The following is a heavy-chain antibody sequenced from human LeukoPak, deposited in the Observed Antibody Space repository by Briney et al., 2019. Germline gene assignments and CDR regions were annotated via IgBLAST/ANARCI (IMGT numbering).Heavy chain of an antibody. CDR1: GFPFSSYA. V-gene: IGHV3-64D*09. CDR2: ISDSGGST. D-gene: IGHD6-13*01. Sequence: GSLRLSCSASGFPFSSYAMHWVRQAPGKGLEYVSAISDSGGSTYYADSVKGRFTISRDNSKNTLYLQMSSLRAEDTAVYYCARDRRMAAVGTYYYYYFGMDVWGQGTTVTVSS. CDR3: ARDRRMAAVGTYYYYYFGMDV. J-gene: IGHJ6*02.